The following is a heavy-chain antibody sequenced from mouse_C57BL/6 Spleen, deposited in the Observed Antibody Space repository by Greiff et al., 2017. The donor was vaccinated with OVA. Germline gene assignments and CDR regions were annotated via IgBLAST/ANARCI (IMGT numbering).Heavy chain of an antibody. J-gene: IGHJ3*01. CDR1: GYTFTSYW. D-gene: IGHD2-2*01. Sequence: VQLQQPGAELVKPGASVKMSCKASGYTFTSYWITWVKQRPGQGLEWIGDIYPGSGSTNYNEKFKSKATLTVDTSSSTAYMQLSSLTSEDSAVYYCARAMVTTRGFAYWGQGTLVTVSA. CDR2: IYPGSGST. CDR3: ARAMVTTRGFAY. V-gene: IGHV1-55*01.